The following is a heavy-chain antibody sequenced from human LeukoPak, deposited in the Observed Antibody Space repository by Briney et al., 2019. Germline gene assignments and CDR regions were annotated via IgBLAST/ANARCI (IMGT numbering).Heavy chain of an antibody. D-gene: IGHD4-17*01. J-gene: IGHJ4*02. Sequence: GGSLRLSCAASGFTFSSYWMSWVRQAPGKGLEWVANIKQDGREKYYVDSVKGRFTISRDNAKNSLYLQMNSLRAEDTAVYYCARVFRVKHGEGLDYWGQGTLVTVSS. V-gene: IGHV3-7*01. CDR3: ARVFRVKHGEGLDY. CDR1: GFTFSSYW. CDR2: IKQDGREK.